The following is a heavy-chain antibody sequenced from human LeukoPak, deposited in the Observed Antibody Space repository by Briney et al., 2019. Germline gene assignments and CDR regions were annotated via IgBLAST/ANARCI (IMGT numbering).Heavy chain of an antibody. V-gene: IGHV3-23*01. D-gene: IGHD6-19*01. CDR3: AKASRVAVAGGRFDY. J-gene: IGHJ4*02. CDR1: GLTFSQYG. CDR2: ISGSGNRT. Sequence: AGGSLRLSCVGSGLTFSQYGVSWVRQAPGKGLEWVSGISGSGNRTYYVDSVKGRFSISRDNSKNTAYLQMNSLRAEDTAVYYCAKASRVAVAGGRFDYWGLGTLVTVSS.